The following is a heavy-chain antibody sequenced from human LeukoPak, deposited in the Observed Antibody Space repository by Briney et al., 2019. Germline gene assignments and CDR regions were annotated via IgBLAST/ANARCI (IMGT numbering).Heavy chain of an antibody. J-gene: IGHJ4*02. CDR1: GFTFSSYG. CDR3: ATDRGWRTSGYYLYYFEY. V-gene: IGHV3-33*01. CDR2: IWYDGSNK. D-gene: IGHD3-3*01. Sequence: PGRSLRLSCAASGFTFSSYGMHWVRQAPGKGLEWVAVIWYDGSNKYYADSVKGRFTISRDNSKNTLYLQMSSLRAEDTAVYYCATDRGWRTSGYYLYYFEYWGQGTLVTFSS.